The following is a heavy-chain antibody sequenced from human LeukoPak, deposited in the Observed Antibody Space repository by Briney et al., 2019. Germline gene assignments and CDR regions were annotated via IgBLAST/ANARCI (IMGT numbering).Heavy chain of an antibody. D-gene: IGHD6-19*01. CDR1: GFTFSSYS. J-gene: IGHJ4*02. V-gene: IGHV3-48*02. CDR3: AKGSMDGWLVTYRYFEN. CDR2: ISSSSSTI. Sequence: GGSLRLSCAASGFTFSSYSMNWVRQAPGKGLEWVSYISSSSSTIYYADSVKGRFTISRDNSKNTLYLQMDSLRDDDRAVYYCAKGSMDGWLVTYRYFENWGQGTLVTVSS.